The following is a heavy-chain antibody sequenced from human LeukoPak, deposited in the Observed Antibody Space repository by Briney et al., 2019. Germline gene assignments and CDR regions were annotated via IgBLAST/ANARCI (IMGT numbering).Heavy chain of an antibody. Sequence: ASVKVSCKASGYTFTGYYMHWVRQAPGQGLEWMGWINPNSGGTSYAQKFQGRVTMTRDTSISTAYMELSRLRSDDTAVYYCARAADSSSWTEFDYWGQGTLVTVSS. CDR2: INPNSGGT. J-gene: IGHJ4*02. V-gene: IGHV1-2*02. CDR1: GYTFTGYY. CDR3: ARAADSSSWTEFDY. D-gene: IGHD6-13*01.